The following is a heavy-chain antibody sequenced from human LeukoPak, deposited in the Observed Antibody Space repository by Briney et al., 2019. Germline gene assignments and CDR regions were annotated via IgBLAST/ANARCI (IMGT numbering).Heavy chain of an antibody. CDR1: GGSISSGVYC. J-gene: IGHJ6*02. V-gene: IGHV4-31*03. D-gene: IGHD2-15*01. CDR2: ICSSGSA. CDR3: ARDGGGSLYGMDV. Sequence: SETLSLTCTVSGGSISSGVYCWSWIRQRPGEGLQWIGYICSSGSAYYNPSLKGRVTMSIDTSNNQFSLKLNSVTAADTAVYYCARDGGGSLYGMDVWGQGTTVTVSS.